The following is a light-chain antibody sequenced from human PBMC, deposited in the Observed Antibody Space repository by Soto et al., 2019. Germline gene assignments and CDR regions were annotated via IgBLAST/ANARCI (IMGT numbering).Light chain of an antibody. J-gene: IGLJ1*01. Sequence: QSVLTQPASVSGSPGQSIAISCTGTSRDVGSSNLLSWYQHHPGKAPKLIIYEGTRRPSGVSGRFSGSMSGNTASLTISGLQAEDEAEYYCCSFARGSTSYVFGTGSKVTVL. CDR3: CSFARGSTSYV. V-gene: IGLV2-23*01. CDR2: EGT. CDR1: SRDVGSSNL.